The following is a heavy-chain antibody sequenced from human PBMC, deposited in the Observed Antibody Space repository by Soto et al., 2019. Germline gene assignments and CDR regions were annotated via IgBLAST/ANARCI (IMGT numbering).Heavy chain of an antibody. Sequence: PGGSLRLSCAASGFTFNNYAMTWVRQAPGKGLEWVAGISDSGTGTYYADSVKGRFTISRDNSKHSLYLQMNSLRAEDTAAYYCARQRVPVTAPDYWGPGTLVTASS. J-gene: IGHJ4*02. CDR1: GFTFNNYA. CDR2: ISDSGTGT. D-gene: IGHD1-1*01. CDR3: ARQRVPVTAPDY. V-gene: IGHV3-23*01.